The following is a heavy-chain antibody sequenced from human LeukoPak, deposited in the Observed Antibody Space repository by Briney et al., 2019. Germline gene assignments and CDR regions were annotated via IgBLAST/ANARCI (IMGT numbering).Heavy chain of an antibody. V-gene: IGHV4-59*02. CDR3: ARADGFWSGYSDFDY. CDR1: GGSVTDYY. J-gene: IGHJ4*02. CDR2: IYYTGT. Sequence: SETLSLTCTVSGGSVTDYYWSWIRQSPGKGLEWIGYIYYTGTSYNPSLKSRVTISADTSKNQFSLKLISVTAADTAVYYCARADGFWSGYSDFDYWGQGTLVTVSS. D-gene: IGHD3-3*01.